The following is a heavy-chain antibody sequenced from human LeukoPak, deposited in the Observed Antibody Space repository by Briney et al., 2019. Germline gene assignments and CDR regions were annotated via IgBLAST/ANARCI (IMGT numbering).Heavy chain of an antibody. CDR1: GYAFNEYA. CDR3: ARDPIRISGSVAYDP. V-gene: IGHV7-4-1*02. Sequence: GASVKLSCKASGYAFNEYAMNWVRQAPGQGLEWMGWINTYTGNPTYGQGFTGRFVFSLDTSVSTAHLQINSLKAEDSAVYYCARDPIRISGSVAYDPWGQGTLVTVSS. J-gene: IGHJ5*02. CDR2: INTYTGNP. D-gene: IGHD5-12*01.